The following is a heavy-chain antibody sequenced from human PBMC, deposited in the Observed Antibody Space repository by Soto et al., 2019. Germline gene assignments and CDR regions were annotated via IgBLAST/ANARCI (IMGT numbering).Heavy chain of an antibody. CDR2: INPNSGAT. CDR1: GYTFTGYY. Sequence: ASVKVSCKASGYTFTGYYMHWVRQAPGQGLEWMGWINPNSGATNYAQKFQGRVTMTRDTSISTAYMELSSLKSDDTAVYYCARDLVSTITSLDYWGQGAPVTVSP. CDR3: ARDLVSTITSLDY. D-gene: IGHD5-12*01. V-gene: IGHV1-2*02. J-gene: IGHJ4*02.